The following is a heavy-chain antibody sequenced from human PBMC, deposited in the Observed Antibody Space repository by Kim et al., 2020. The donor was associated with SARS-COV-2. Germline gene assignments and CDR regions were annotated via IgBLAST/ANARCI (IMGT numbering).Heavy chain of an antibody. Sequence: ASVKVSCKASGYTFTSYAMHWVRQAPGQRLEWMGWINAGNGNTKYSQKFQGRVTITRDTSASTAYMELSSLRSEDTAVYYCATQGAYSSGWPYYYYGMDVWGQGTTVTVSS. J-gene: IGHJ6*02. CDR3: ATQGAYSSGWPYYYYGMDV. V-gene: IGHV1-3*01. CDR2: INAGNGNT. CDR1: GYTFTSYA. D-gene: IGHD6-19*01.